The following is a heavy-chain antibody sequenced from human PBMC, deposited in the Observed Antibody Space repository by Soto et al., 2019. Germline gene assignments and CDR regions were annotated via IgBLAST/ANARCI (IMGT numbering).Heavy chain of an antibody. CDR1: GGSISSSSYY. J-gene: IGHJ4*02. CDR3: ARHGGNYDSSGYYYGEKRGFDY. V-gene: IGHV4-39*01. D-gene: IGHD3-22*01. Sequence: SETLSLTCTVSGGSISSSSYYWGWIRQPPGKGLEWIGSIYYSGTTYYNPSLKSRVTLSVATSKNQYSLKLSSVTAEDTAVYYCARHGGNYDSSGYYYGEKRGFDYWGQGTMVTVSS. CDR2: IYYSGTT.